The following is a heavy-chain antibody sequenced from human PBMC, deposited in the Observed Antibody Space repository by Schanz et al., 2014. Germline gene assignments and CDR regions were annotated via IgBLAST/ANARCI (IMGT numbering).Heavy chain of an antibody. J-gene: IGHJ4*02. V-gene: IGHV3-30-3*01. CDR3: ASPSGYSDYGTYFDF. D-gene: IGHD5-12*01. CDR1: GFTFSSYA. Sequence: VQLVESGGGLVKPGGSLRLSCAASGFTFSSYAMHWVRQAPGKGLEWVALISNDGSIKYYADSVEGRFTISRDNSRNSLYLQMNSLRTEDPAVYYCASPSGYSDYGTYFDFWGQGTLVTVSS. CDR2: ISNDGSIK.